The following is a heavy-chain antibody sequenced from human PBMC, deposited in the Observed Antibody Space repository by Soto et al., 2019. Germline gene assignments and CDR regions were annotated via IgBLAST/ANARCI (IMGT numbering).Heavy chain of an antibody. CDR2: ISAYNGNT. V-gene: IGHV1-18*01. CDR1: GYTFTSYG. J-gene: IGHJ4*02. Sequence: ASVKVSCKASGYTFTSYGISWVRQAPGQGLEWMGWISAYNGNTNYAQKLQGRVTMTTDTSTSTAYMELRSLRSDDTAVYYCARVGSYDFWSGYRQYPFEYWGQGTLVTVSS. CDR3: ARVGSYDFWSGYRQYPFEY. D-gene: IGHD3-3*01.